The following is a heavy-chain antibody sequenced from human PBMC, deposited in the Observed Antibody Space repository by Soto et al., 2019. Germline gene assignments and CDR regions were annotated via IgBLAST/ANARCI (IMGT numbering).Heavy chain of an antibody. Sequence: QVQLVQSGAEVKKPGSSVKVSCKASGGTFSSYAISWVRQAPGQGLEWMGGIIPIFGTANYAQKFQGRVTITADESTSTDYMELSSLRSEDTAVYYCAREELDCSGGSCYSAFGAFDIWGQGTMVTVSS. D-gene: IGHD2-15*01. CDR1: GGTFSSYA. V-gene: IGHV1-69*01. J-gene: IGHJ3*02. CDR2: IIPIFGTA. CDR3: AREELDCSGGSCYSAFGAFDI.